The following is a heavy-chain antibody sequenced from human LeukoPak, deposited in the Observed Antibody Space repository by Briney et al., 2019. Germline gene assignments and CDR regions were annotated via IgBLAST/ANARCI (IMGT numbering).Heavy chain of an antibody. D-gene: IGHD3-16*02. CDR3: ARESYDYVWGSYRYFDY. CDR1: GFTFSSYA. J-gene: IGHJ4*02. V-gene: IGHV3-30-3*01. Sequence: PGRSLRLSCVASGFTFSSYAMHWVRQAPGEGLEWVALISYDGSNKYYADSVKGRFTISRDNSKNTLYLQMNSLRAEDTAVYYCARESYDYVWGSYRYFDYWGQGTLVTVSS. CDR2: ISYDGSNK.